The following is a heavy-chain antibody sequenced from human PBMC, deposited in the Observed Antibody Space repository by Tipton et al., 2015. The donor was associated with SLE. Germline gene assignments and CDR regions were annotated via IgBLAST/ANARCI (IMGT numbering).Heavy chain of an antibody. J-gene: IGHJ4*02. D-gene: IGHD1-26*01. Sequence: TLSLTCTVSGGSISSSSYYWSWIRQPPGKGLEWIGYIYYSGSTNYNPSLKSRVTISVDTSKNQFSLKLSSVTAADTAVYYCARDDSGSFFDYWGQGTLVTVSS. V-gene: IGHV4-61*01. CDR1: GGSISSSSYY. CDR2: IYYSGST. CDR3: ARDDSGSFFDY.